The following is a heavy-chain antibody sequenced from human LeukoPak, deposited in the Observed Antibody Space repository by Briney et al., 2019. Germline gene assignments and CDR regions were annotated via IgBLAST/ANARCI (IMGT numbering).Heavy chain of an antibody. D-gene: IGHD4-17*01. Sequence: SETLSLTCAVSGGSISSGGYSWSWIRQPPGKGLEWIGYIYHSGSTYYNPSLKSRVTISVDRSKNQFYLKLSSVTAADTAVYYCARGSGDYGDYFDSWGQGTLVTVSS. CDR2: IYHSGST. CDR1: GGSISSGGYS. CDR3: ARGSGDYGDYFDS. V-gene: IGHV4-30-2*01. J-gene: IGHJ4*02.